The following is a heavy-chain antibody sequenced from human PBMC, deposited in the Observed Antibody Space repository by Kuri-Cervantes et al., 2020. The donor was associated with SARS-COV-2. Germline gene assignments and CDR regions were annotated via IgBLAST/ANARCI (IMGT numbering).Heavy chain of an antibody. Sequence: GESLKISCKASGYTFTSYGISWVRQAPGQGLEWMGWISAYNGNTNYAQKLQGRVTMTTDTSTSTAYMELRSLRSDDTAVYYCARVPGGTIFGVVIIDYYYYYMDVWGKGTTVTVSS. J-gene: IGHJ6*03. V-gene: IGHV1-18*01. CDR1: GYTFTSYG. D-gene: IGHD3-3*01. CDR3: ARVPGGTIFGVVIIDYYYYYMDV. CDR2: ISAYNGNT.